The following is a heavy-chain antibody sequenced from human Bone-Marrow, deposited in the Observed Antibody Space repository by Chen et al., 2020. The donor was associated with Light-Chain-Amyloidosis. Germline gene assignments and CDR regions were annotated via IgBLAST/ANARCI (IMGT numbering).Heavy chain of an antibody. CDR2: IYYSGST. CDR3: ARGEAGYSYGISLDP. D-gene: IGHD5-18*01. Sequence: QVQLQESGPGLVKPSQTLSLTCTVSGGSISSGDYYWSWIRQPPGKGLEVIGYIYYSGSTYYNPSLKSRVTISVDTSKSQFSLKLSSVTAADTAVYYCARGEAGYSYGISLDPWGQGTLVTVSS. CDR1: GGSISSGDYY. J-gene: IGHJ5*02. V-gene: IGHV4-30-4*08.